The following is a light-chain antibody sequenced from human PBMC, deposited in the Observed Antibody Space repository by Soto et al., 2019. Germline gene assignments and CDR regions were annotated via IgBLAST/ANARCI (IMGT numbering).Light chain of an antibody. Sequence: QSALTQPASVSGSPGQSITISSTGTSSDVGGYDYVSWYQQHPGKAPKLMIYDVTNRPSGVSNRFSGSKSGNTASLTISGLQAEDEADYYCISYASINTYVFGTGTKLTVL. CDR3: ISYASINTYV. J-gene: IGLJ1*01. V-gene: IGLV2-14*01. CDR2: DVT. CDR1: SSDVGGYDY.